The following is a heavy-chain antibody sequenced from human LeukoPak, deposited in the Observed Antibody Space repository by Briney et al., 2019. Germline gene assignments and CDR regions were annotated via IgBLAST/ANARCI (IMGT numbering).Heavy chain of an antibody. CDR3: ARDRAKVSDY. V-gene: IGHV1-18*01. J-gene: IGHJ4*02. Sequence: ASVKVSCKASGYTFNNHDINWVRRAPGRGLEWMGWINTYSANTNYAQEFQDRVIMTTDTSTSTAYMELRSLRSEDTAVYYCARDRAKVSDYWGQGTLVTVSS. CDR1: GYTFNNHD. CDR2: INTYSANT. D-gene: IGHD5/OR15-5a*01.